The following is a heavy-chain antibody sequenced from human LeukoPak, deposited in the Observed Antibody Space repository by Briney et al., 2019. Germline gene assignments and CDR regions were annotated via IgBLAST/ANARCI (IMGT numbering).Heavy chain of an antibody. J-gene: IGHJ5*02. Sequence: ASVKVSCKASGYTFTSYGISWVRQAPGQGLEWMGWINPNSGGTNYAQKFQGRVTMTRDTSISTAYMELSRLRSDDTAVYYCARDSWYYYDSSGYWFDPWGQGTLVTVSS. CDR2: INPNSGGT. CDR3: ARDSWYYYDSSGYWFDP. V-gene: IGHV1-2*02. D-gene: IGHD3-22*01. CDR1: GYTFTSYG.